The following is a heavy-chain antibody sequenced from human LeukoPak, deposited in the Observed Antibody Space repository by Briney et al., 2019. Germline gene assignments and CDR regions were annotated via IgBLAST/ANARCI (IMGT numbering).Heavy chain of an antibody. D-gene: IGHD1-26*01. CDR1: GGSISSYY. Sequence: KSPGALSLTCAVSGGSISSYYWSWIRQPPGKRLEWMGYIYYSGSTNYNPSLKSRVNISVDTSKNQFSLKLSPVTAADTAVYYCARDGAWWDLEHYYYYGMDVWGQGTTVTVSS. CDR2: IYYSGST. V-gene: IGHV4-59*12. J-gene: IGHJ6*02. CDR3: ARDGAWWDLEHYYYYGMDV.